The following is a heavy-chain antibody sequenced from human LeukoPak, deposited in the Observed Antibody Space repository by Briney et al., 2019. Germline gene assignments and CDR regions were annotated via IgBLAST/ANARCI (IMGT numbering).Heavy chain of an antibody. Sequence: GATVNVSCKASGYTFTYYYIYWVRQAPGQGLEWMGLINTSGGSTRYAQNFQARVTMARDTSTSKVSMELSSLRSDDTAMYDCARGPYSSGWYGLDYWGQGTLVTGSS. V-gene: IGHV1-46*01. CDR2: INTSGGST. D-gene: IGHD6-19*01. CDR1: GYTFTYYY. J-gene: IGHJ4*02. CDR3: ARGPYSSGWYGLDY.